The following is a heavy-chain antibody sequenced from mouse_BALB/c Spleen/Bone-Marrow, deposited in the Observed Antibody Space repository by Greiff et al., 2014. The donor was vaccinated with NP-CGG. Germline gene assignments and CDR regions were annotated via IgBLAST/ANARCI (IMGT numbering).Heavy chain of an antibody. Sequence: VQLQQSGAELVKPGASVKLSCTASGFNIKGTYMYWVKQRPEQGLEWIGRIDPANGYTKYDPKFKGKATITADTSSNTSCLQLSSLTSKATAVYYCAYYYYGSNYGFAYWGQGTLVTVSA. D-gene: IGHD1-1*01. CDR2: IDPANGYT. CDR1: GFNIKGTY. J-gene: IGHJ3*01. CDR3: AYYYYGSNYGFAY. V-gene: IGHV14-3*02.